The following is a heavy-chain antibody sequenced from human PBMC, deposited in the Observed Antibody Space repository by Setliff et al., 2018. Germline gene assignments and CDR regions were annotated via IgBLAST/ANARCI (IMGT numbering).Heavy chain of an antibody. CDR2: THTDGITI. D-gene: IGHD2-15*01. CDR3: ARRLPYSGMDV. J-gene: IGHJ6*02. CDR1: GFTFTNYN. Sequence: PGGSLRLSCATSGFTFTNYNMNWVRQAPGKGLERVSKTHTDGITIYSDSVRGRFTIFRDSAKNSLHLQMTSLSAEDTAVYYCARRLPYSGMDVWGQGTTVTVSS. V-gene: IGHV3-48*03.